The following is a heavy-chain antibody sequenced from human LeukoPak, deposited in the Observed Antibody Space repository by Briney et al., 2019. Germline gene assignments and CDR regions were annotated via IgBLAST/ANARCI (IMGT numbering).Heavy chain of an antibody. D-gene: IGHD3-10*01. J-gene: IGHJ6*03. CDR3: ARGWFGDVYMDV. CDR1: GYSISSGYY. Sequence: PSETLSLTCTVSGYSISSGYYWGWIRQPPGKGLEWIGSIYHSGSTYYNPSLKSRVTISVDTSKNQFSLKLSSVTAADTAVYYCARGWFGDVYMDVWGKGTTVTVSS. CDR2: IYHSGST. V-gene: IGHV4-38-2*02.